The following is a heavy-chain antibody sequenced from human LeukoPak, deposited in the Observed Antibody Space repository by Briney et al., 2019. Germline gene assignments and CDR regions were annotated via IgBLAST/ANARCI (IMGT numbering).Heavy chain of an antibody. D-gene: IGHD1-1*01. CDR3: ATGGSTRYGS. J-gene: IGHJ5*02. V-gene: IGHV3-7*01. CDR1: GFSFSTYW. CDR2: IKPDGTEK. Sequence: GGSLRLSCAASGFSFSTYWMSWVRQTPGKGLEWVANIKPDGTEKHYVDSVKGRFTISRGNARNSLYLQMNSLRGEDTAVYYCATGGSTRYGSWGQGTLVTVSS.